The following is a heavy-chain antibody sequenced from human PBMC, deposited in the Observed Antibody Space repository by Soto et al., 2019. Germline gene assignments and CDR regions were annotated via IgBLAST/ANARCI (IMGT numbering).Heavy chain of an antibody. CDR1: GGSISSSNW. V-gene: IGHV4-4*02. Sequence: SETLSLTCAVSGGSISSSNWWSWVRQPPGKGLEWIGEIYHSGSTNYNPSLKSRVTISVDKSKNQFSLKLSSVTAADTAVYYCVRQNSSWHGFDPWGPGTLVTVS. CDR3: VRQNSSWHGFDP. CDR2: IYHSGST. D-gene: IGHD6-13*01. J-gene: IGHJ5*02.